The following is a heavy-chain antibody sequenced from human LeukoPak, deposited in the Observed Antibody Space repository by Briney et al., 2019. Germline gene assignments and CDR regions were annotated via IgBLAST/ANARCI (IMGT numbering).Heavy chain of an antibody. V-gene: IGHV3-48*04. CDR1: RFTFSSYS. D-gene: IGHD6-19*01. CDR3: ARVMEQSHFYHYIDV. J-gene: IGHJ6*03. CDR2: ISGSSSTI. Sequence: GGSLRLSCAASRFTFSSYSMNWVRQAPGKGLEWVSYISGSSSTILYADSVKGRFTISRDNAKNSLYVQMNRLRAEDTAVYYCARVMEQSHFYHYIDVWGRGTTVAVSS.